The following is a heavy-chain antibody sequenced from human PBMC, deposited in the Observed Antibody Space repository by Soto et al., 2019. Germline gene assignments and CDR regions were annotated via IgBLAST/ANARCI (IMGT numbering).Heavy chain of an antibody. V-gene: IGHV3-33*01. CDR2: IWNDGTKE. CDR1: GFVYSTYA. J-gene: IGHJ2*01. D-gene: IGHD6-13*01. Sequence: VQLVESGGGVVQPGRSVRLSCAASGFVYSTYAMRWVRLSPGKGLEWVALIWNDGTKEYYVDSVKGRFTICRDNSQNTLNLQMDSLRAEDTAVYFCVRGIPSQYSSNWLYWYFDLWGRGTQVTVSS. CDR3: VRGIPSQYSSNWLYWYFDL.